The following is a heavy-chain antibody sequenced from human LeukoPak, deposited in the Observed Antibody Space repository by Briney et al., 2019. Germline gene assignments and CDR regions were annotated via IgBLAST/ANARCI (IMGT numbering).Heavy chain of an antibody. Sequence: SETLSLTCTVSGGSISSSSYYWSWIRQPPGKGLEWIGEINHSGSTNYNPSLKSRVTISVDTSKNQFSLKLSSVTAADTAVYYCARGRGVRSSGYSSSWYNYWGQGTLVTVSS. J-gene: IGHJ4*02. CDR3: ARGRGVRSSGYSSSWYNY. CDR1: GGSISSSSYY. V-gene: IGHV4-39*07. CDR2: INHSGST. D-gene: IGHD6-13*01.